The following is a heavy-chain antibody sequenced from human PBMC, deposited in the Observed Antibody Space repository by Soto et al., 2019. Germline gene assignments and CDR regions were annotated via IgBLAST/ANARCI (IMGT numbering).Heavy chain of an antibody. D-gene: IGHD1-26*01. CDR3: ARLPGGSHYSIGAFDI. Sequence: GESLRISCKVSGYNFTTFWIAWVRQMPGKGLECMGIIYPGDSDTRYSPSFPGQVTISADKSISTAYLQWSSLKASDTAMHYCARLPGGSHYSIGAFDIWGQGTMVTVSS. CDR1: GYNFTTFW. V-gene: IGHV5-51*01. J-gene: IGHJ3*02. CDR2: IYPGDSDT.